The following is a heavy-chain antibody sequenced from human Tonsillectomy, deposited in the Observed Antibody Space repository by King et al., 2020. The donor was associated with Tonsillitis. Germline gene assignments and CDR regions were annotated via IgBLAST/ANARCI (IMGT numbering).Heavy chain of an antibody. J-gene: IGHJ5*02. Sequence: VQLQQWGAGLWKPSETMSLTCAVYGGSFSGYYWSWIRQSPAKGLEWIGEINHSGSTNYNPSLKSRVTISVDTSKNQFTLKVRFVTAADTTIYYCARGRSGATWFDHWGHGALVTVSS. CDR1: GGSFSGYY. CDR2: INHSGST. CDR3: ARGRSGATWFDH. V-gene: IGHV4-34*01. D-gene: IGHD5-12*01.